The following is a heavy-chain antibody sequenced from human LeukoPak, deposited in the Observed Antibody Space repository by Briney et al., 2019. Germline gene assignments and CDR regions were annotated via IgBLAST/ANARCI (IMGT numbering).Heavy chain of an antibody. CDR2: INPNSGGT. Sequence: ASVKVSCKASGYTFTGYYMHWVRQAPGQGLEWRGRINPNSGGTNYAQKFQGRVTMTRDTSISTVYMELSRLRSDDTAVYYCARSGIRTDSSSWAINYWGQGTLVTVSS. V-gene: IGHV1-2*06. CDR3: ARSGIRTDSSSWAINY. J-gene: IGHJ4*02. D-gene: IGHD6-13*01. CDR1: GYTFTGYY.